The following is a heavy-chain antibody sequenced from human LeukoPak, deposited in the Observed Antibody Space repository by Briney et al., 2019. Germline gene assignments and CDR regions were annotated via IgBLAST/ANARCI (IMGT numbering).Heavy chain of an antibody. Sequence: PSETLSLTCTVSGGSINSYYWSWIRQPPGKGLEWIGYIYYSGSTNYNPSLKSRVTISVDTSKNQFSLKLSSVTAADTAVYYCARQAGTGPYWYFDLWGRGTLVTVSS. CDR3: ARQAGTGPYWYFDL. CDR2: IYYSGST. J-gene: IGHJ2*01. V-gene: IGHV4-59*08. CDR1: GGSINSYY. D-gene: IGHD1-14*01.